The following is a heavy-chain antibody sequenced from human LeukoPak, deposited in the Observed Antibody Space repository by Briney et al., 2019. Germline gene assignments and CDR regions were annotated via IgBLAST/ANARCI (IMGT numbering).Heavy chain of an antibody. D-gene: IGHD2-21*01. CDR1: GGSISSYY. CDR2: IYYSGST. V-gene: IGHV4-59*01. CDR3: ARGDCSGSICYSPMDV. Sequence: SETLSLTCTVSGGSISSYYWSWIRQPPGKGLEWIGYIYYSGSTNYNPSLKSRVTISVDTSKNQFSLKLTSVTAADTAVYYCARGDCSGSICYSPMDVWGTGTTVTVSS. J-gene: IGHJ6*03.